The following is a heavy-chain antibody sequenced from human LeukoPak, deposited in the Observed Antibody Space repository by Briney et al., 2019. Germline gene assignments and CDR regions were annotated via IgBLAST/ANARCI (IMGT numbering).Heavy chain of an antibody. D-gene: IGHD5-12*01. CDR2: IYSGGST. J-gene: IGHJ4*02. Sequence: GGSLRLSCAASGFTFSSYAMSWVRQAPGKGLEWVSVIYSGGSTYYADSVKGRFTISRDNSKNTLYLQMNSLRAEDTAVYYCARDGSGYYFDYWGQGTLVTVSS. V-gene: IGHV3-53*01. CDR3: ARDGSGYYFDY. CDR1: GFTFSSYA.